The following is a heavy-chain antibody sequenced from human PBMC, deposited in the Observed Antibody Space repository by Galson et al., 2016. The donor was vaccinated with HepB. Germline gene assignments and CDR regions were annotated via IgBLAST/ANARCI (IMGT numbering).Heavy chain of an antibody. J-gene: IGHJ6*02. CDR1: GFTFNSYN. CDR2: ITSSFTM. Sequence: SLRLSCAASGFTFNSYNMNWVRQAPGKGLDWLSNITSSFTMYYVDSVKGRFTISRDNSRKTLYLQMNSLRREDAAVYHCVRVGWGWSYGGGMDVWGQGTTVTVSS. V-gene: IGHV3-48*01. D-gene: IGHD5-18*01. CDR3: VRVGWGWSYGGGMDV.